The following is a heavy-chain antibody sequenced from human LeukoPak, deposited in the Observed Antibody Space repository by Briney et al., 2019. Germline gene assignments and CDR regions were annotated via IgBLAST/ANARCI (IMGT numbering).Heavy chain of an antibody. D-gene: IGHD2-21*02. J-gene: IGHJ4*02. Sequence: ASVKVSCKASGYTFTSYGISWVRQAPGQGLEWMGWISAYSGNTNYAQKLQGRVTMTTDTSTSTAYMELRSLRSDDTAVYYCARRELWYFCGGDCYSRVLDYWGQGTLVTVSS. CDR3: ARRELWYFCGGDCYSRVLDY. V-gene: IGHV1-18*01. CDR2: ISAYSGNT. CDR1: GYTFTSYG.